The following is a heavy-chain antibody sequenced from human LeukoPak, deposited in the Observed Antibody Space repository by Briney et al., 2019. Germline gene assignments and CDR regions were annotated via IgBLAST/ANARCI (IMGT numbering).Heavy chain of an antibody. CDR3: ARGVPRGLYGMDV. V-gene: IGHV4-30-4*01. CDR2: IYYSGST. J-gene: IGHJ6*02. Sequence: PSETLSLTCTVSGGSISSGDYYWSWIRQPPGKGLEWIGYIYYSGSTYYNPSLKSRVTISVDTSKNQFSLKLSSVTAADTAVYYCARGVPRGLYGMDVWGQGTTVTVSS. CDR1: GGSISSGDYY. D-gene: IGHD3-10*01.